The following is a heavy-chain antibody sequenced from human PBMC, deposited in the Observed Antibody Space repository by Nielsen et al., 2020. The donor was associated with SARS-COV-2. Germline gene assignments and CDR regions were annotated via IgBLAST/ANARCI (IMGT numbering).Heavy chain of an antibody. CDR2: INRDESEK. D-gene: IGHD1-26*01. CDR3: VREWGY. V-gene: IGHV3-7*01. Sequence: GESLKISCAASGFTFSSYGMHWVRQAPGKGLEWVANINRDESEKYYVDSVKGRFTVSRDNARNSLYLQMNSLRAEDTAVYYCVREWGYWGLGTLVSVSS. CDR1: GFTFSSYG. J-gene: IGHJ4*02.